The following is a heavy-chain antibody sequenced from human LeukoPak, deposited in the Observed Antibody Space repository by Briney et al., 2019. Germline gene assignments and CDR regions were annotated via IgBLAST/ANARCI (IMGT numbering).Heavy chain of an antibody. V-gene: IGHV3-21*01. D-gene: IGHD3-3*01. CDR1: GFTFSSYS. CDR3: ARPSEITIFGVDSQTDY. Sequence: PGGSLRLSCAASGFTFSSYSMNWVRQAPGKGLEWVSSISSSSSYIYYADSVKGRFTISRDNAKNSLYLQMNSLRAEDTAVYYCARPSEITIFGVDSQTDYWGQGTLVTVSS. J-gene: IGHJ4*02. CDR2: ISSSSSYI.